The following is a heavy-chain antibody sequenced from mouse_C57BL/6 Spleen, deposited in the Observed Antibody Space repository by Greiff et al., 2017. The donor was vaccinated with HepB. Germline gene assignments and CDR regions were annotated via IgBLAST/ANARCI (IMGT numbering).Heavy chain of an antibody. Sequence: VQLQQPGAELVKPGASVKLSCKASGYTFTSYWMHWVKQRPGQGLEWIGMIHPNSGSTNYNEKFKGKATLTVDKSSSTAYMQRSSLTSEDSAVYYCAGEEASLGKDYAMDYWGQGTSVTVSS. CDR1: GYTFTSYW. J-gene: IGHJ4*01. D-gene: IGHD3-2*02. CDR2: IHPNSGST. CDR3: AGEEASLGKDYAMDY. V-gene: IGHV1-64*01.